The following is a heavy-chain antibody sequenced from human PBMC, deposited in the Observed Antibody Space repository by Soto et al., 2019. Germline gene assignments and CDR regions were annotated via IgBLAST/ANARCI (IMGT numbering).Heavy chain of an antibody. J-gene: IGHJ5*02. V-gene: IGHV4-34*01. D-gene: IGHD6-13*01. CDR2: INHSGST. CDR3: ARGAAAGWFDP. Sequence: SETLSLTCAVYGGSFSGYYWSWIRQPPGKGLEWIGEINHSGSTNYNPSLKSRVTISVDTSKNQFSLKLSSVTAADTAVYYCARGAAAGWFDPWGQGTLVTAPQ. CDR1: GGSFSGYY.